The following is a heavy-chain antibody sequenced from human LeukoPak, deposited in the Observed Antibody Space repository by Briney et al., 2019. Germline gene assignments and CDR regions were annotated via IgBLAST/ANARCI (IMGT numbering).Heavy chain of an antibody. J-gene: IGHJ6*03. CDR1: GFTFSSYG. D-gene: IGHD2-2*01. CDR3: AKASRYCSSTSCPYYYYYYMDV. V-gene: IGHV3-33*06. Sequence: GGSLRLSCAASGFTFSSYGMHWVRQAPGKGLEWVAVIWYDGSNKYYADSVKGRFTISRDNSKNTLYLQMNSLRAEDTAVYYCAKASRYCSSTSCPYYYYYYMDVWGKGTTVTVSS. CDR2: IWYDGSNK.